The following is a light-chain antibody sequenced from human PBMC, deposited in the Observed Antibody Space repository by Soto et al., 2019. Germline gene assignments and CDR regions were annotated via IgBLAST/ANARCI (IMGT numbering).Light chain of an antibody. J-gene: IGLJ1*01. CDR3: CSYVGTNTYV. V-gene: IGLV2-11*01. CDR1: SSDVGGYNY. CDR2: DVS. Sequence: QSVLTQPPSASGSPGQSVTISCTGTSSDVGGYNYVSWYQHHPGKAPKLIIYDVSKRPSGVPDRFSGSKSGNTAALTVSGLQAEDEADYYCCSYVGTNTYVFGTGTKLTVL.